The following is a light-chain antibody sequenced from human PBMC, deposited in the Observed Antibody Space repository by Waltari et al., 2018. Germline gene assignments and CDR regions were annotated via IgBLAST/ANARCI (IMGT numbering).Light chain of an antibody. V-gene: IGLV2-8*01. CDR2: EVS. Sequence: QSALTQPPSASGSPGQSVTIPCTGTSSDIGGYNYVSWYQQHPVKAPKLMIYEVSKRPSGVPDRFSGSTSGNTASLTVSGLQAEDEADYYCSSYAGSNNYVFGTGTKVTVL. CDR1: SSDIGGYNY. CDR3: SSYAGSNNYV. J-gene: IGLJ1*01.